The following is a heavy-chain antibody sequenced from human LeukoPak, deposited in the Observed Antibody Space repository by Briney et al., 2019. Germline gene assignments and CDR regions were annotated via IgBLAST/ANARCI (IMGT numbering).Heavy chain of an antibody. CDR3: ASATYYDSGRIDY. V-gene: IGHV4-39*07. CDR2: IYYSGST. Sequence: SETLSLTCTVSGGSISSSSYYWGWIRQPPGQGLEWIGSIYYSGSTYYNPSLKSRVTISVDTSKNQSSLQLSSGTAADTAVYYCASATYYDSGRIDYWGQGTLVTVSS. D-gene: IGHD3-16*01. J-gene: IGHJ4*02. CDR1: GGSISSSSYY.